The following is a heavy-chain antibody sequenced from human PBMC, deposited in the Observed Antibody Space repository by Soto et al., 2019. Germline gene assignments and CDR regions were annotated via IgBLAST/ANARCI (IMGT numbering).Heavy chain of an antibody. CDR1: GFTFSSYW. CDR3: TRESSSLNRSLDY. CDR2: ISSDGSST. V-gene: IGHV3-74*01. J-gene: IGHJ4*02. D-gene: IGHD6-6*01. Sequence: GGSLRLSCAASGFTFSSYWMHWVRQAPGKGLVWVSRISSDGSSTNYADSVKGRFTTSRDNAKNTLYLQMNSLRAEDTSVDYCTRESSSLNRSLDYWGQGA.